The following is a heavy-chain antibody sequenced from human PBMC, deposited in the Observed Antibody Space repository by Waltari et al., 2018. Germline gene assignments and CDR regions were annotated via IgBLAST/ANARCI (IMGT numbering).Heavy chain of an antibody. CDR1: GFAFSNYA. Sequence: EVQLLESGGGLVQPGGSLRLSCAASGFAFSNYAMTWVRRAPGKGLEGVSSISGSGDNTYYADSVKGRFTVSRDNSKNTLYLEMNSLRAEDRAVYYCAKDLTKTMVQGVIPYYGMDVWGQGTTVTVSS. CDR3: AKDLTKTMVQGVIPYYGMDV. D-gene: IGHD3-10*01. V-gene: IGHV3-23*01. CDR2: ISGSGDNT. J-gene: IGHJ6*02.